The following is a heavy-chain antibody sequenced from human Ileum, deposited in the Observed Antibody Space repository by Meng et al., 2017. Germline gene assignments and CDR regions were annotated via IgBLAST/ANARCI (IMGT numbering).Heavy chain of an antibody. Sequence: GGSLRLSCAASGFTFSSYSMIWVRQAPGKGLEWVSSISSSSDFIYYAESMKGRFTISRDNAKNSLYLQMNSLRAEDTAVYYCARRNYESGPLPPDYWGQGARVTVSS. CDR3: ARRNYESGPLPPDY. V-gene: IGHV3-21*01. CDR2: ISSSSDFI. J-gene: IGHJ4*02. CDR1: GFTFSSYS. D-gene: IGHD1-7*01.